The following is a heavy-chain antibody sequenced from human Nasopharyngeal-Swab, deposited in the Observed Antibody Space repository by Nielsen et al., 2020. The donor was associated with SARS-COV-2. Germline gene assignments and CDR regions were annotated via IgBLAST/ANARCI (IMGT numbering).Heavy chain of an antibody. Sequence: GESLKISCVASGFTFITPWMHWVRQTPGEGLVWVARVNGDGTLITYADSVKGRFTVSRDNAKNTLYLQMNNLRAEDAAIYYCVKGSDYWGQGTLVTVSS. J-gene: IGHJ4*02. CDR1: GFTFITPW. CDR2: VNGDGTLI. CDR3: VKGSDY. V-gene: IGHV3-74*03.